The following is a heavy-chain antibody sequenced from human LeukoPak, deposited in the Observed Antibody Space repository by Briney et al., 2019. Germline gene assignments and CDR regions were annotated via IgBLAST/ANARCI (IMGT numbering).Heavy chain of an antibody. V-gene: IGHV3-21*01. CDR3: ARYPVDTAMVPFYYYYMDV. D-gene: IGHD5-18*01. Sequence: GGSLRLSCAASGFTFSSYSMNWVRQAPGKGLEWVSSISSSSSYIYYADSVKGRFTISRDNAKNSLYLQMSSLRAEDTAVYYCARYPVDTAMVPFYYYYMDVWGKGTTVTVSS. CDR2: ISSSSSYI. CDR1: GFTFSSYS. J-gene: IGHJ6*03.